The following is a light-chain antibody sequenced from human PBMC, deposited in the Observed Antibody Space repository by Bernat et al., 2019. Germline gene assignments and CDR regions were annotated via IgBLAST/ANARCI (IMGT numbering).Light chain of an antibody. J-gene: IGKJ5*01. CDR2: LRS. CDR3: MQALQTPIT. CDR1: QSLLQSNGYNY. Sequence: DVVMTQSPLSLPVTLAQPASIACRSSQSLLQSNGYNYLHWYLQKPGQSPQLLIYLRSIRASGVPDRFSGSGSGTDFTLKISRVEAEDVGLYYCMQALQTPITFGQGTRLDIK. V-gene: IGKV2-28*01.